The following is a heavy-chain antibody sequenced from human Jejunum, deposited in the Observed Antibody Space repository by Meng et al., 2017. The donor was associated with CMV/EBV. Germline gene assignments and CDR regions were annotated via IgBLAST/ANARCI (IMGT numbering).Heavy chain of an antibody. Sequence: YSVHWVRQAPGQGLEWMGMINPGGGSTSYAQNFRGRVTMTRDTSTSTVYMELSSLRSEDTAVYYCARDLASRTYDDFWSGFNGMDVWGQGTTVTVSS. CDR1: YS. J-gene: IGHJ6*02. CDR3: ARDLASRTYDDFWSGFNGMDV. D-gene: IGHD3-3*01. CDR2: INPGGGST. V-gene: IGHV1-46*01.